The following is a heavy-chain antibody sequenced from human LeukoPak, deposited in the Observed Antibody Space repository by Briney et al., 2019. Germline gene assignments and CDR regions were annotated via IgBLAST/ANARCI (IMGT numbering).Heavy chain of an antibody. D-gene: IGHD3-10*01. Sequence: GGSLRLSCAASGFSFSNYWMGWVRQAPGKGLACVANIKTDGSETCYVDSVKGRFTISRDNAKNSLSLQMNSLRAEDTAIYYCVSAIRGSPIDYWGQGTLVSVPS. CDR2: IKTDGSET. CDR1: GFSFSNYW. CDR3: VSAIRGSPIDY. J-gene: IGHJ4*02. V-gene: IGHV3-7*01.